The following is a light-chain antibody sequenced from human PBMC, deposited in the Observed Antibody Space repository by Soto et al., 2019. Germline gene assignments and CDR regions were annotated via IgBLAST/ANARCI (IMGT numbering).Light chain of an antibody. V-gene: IGKV3-11*01. CDR2: DAS. CDR3: QQRSNWPPTWT. J-gene: IGKJ1*01. CDR1: QSVRSY. Sequence: EIVLTQSPATLSLSPGERATLSCRASQSVRSYLAWYQQKPGQAPRLVIFDASSRATGIPARFSGSGSGTDFTLIISDLEPEDFAVYYCQQRSNWPPTWTFGQGTKVDIK.